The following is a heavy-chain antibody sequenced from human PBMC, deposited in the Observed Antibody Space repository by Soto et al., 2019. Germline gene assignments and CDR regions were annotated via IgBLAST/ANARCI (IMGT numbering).Heavy chain of an antibody. CDR2: TYHSGTT. Sequence: QVQLQESGPGLVQPSGTLSLTCAVSGDSINNSHWWSWVRQTPGKGLEWIGETYHSGTTNYNPSLTTRVTTSIDKSKNQFSLKMNSVTAADTAVYYCAREVNSSPARGPNWFDPWGQGTLVTVAS. V-gene: IGHV4-4*02. D-gene: IGHD6-13*01. J-gene: IGHJ5*02. CDR1: GDSINNSHW. CDR3: AREVNSSPARGPNWFDP.